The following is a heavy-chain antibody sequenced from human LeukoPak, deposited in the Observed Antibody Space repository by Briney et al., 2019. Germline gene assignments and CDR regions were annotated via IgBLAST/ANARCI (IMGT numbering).Heavy chain of an antibody. V-gene: IGHV4-30-2*01. CDR3: ARGGIQLGWFDP. Sequence: NPSETLSLTCAVSGGSISSGGYSWSWIRQPPGKGLEWIGYIYHSGGTYYNPSLKSRVTISVDRSKNQFSLKLSSVTAADTAVYYCARGGIQLGWFDPWGQGTLVTVSS. J-gene: IGHJ5*02. CDR1: GGSISSGGYS. CDR2: IYHSGGT. D-gene: IGHD5-18*01.